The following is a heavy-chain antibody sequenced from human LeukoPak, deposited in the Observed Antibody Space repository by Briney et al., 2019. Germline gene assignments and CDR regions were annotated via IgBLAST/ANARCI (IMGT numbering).Heavy chain of an antibody. CDR1: GGSISCSDCY. CDR2: IYYSGST. D-gene: IGHD6-13*01. V-gene: IGHV4-39*01. J-gene: IGHJ4*02. CDR3: ARLTAAGTVDY. Sequence: SETLSLTCTVFGGSISCSDCYWGWIRQPPGRGLDWLASIYYSGSTYYNPSLKSRVAMSVDTSKNQFSLRLSSVTAADTAVYYCARLTAAGTVDYWGQGTLVTVSS.